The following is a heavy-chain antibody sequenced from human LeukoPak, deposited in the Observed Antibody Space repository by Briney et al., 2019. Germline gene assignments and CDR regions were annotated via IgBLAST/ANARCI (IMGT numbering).Heavy chain of an antibody. CDR2: INPNSGGT. J-gene: IGHJ3*02. V-gene: IGHV1-2*04. CDR1: GYTFTGYY. CDR3: ARGIAAAGLDAFDI. D-gene: IGHD6-13*01. Sequence: GASVKVSSKASGYTFTGYYMHWVRQAPGQGLEWMGWINPNSGGTNYAQKFQGWVTMTRDTSISTAYMELSRLRSDDTAVYYCARGIAAAGLDAFDIWGQGTMVTVSS.